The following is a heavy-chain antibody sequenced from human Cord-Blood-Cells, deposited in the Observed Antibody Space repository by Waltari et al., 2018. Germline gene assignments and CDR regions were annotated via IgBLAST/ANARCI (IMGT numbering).Heavy chain of an antibody. CDR3: ARWGIAAAGTEYFQH. D-gene: IGHD6-13*01. Sequence: QVQLQESGPGLVKPSETLSLTCTVSGGSISSYYWSWIRPPAGKGLEWIGRIYTSGSTNYNPSLKSRVTMSVDTSKNQFSLKLSSVTAADTAVYYCARWGIAAAGTEYFQHWGQGTLVTVSS. V-gene: IGHV4-4*07. CDR2: IYTSGST. CDR1: GGSISSYY. J-gene: IGHJ1*01.